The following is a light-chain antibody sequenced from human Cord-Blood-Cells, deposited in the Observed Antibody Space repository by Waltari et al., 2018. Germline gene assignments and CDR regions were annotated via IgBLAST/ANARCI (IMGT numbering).Light chain of an antibody. CDR1: QSVSSSY. J-gene: IGKJ3*01. CDR2: GAS. Sequence: EIVLTQSPGTLSLSPGERANLSCRASQSVSSSYLAWYQQKPGQAPRLLIYGASSRATGLPDRFGGSGSGTDFTLTISRLEPEDFAVYYCQQYCSSPPEFAFVPGTKVDIK. V-gene: IGKV3-20*01. CDR3: QQYCSSPPEFA.